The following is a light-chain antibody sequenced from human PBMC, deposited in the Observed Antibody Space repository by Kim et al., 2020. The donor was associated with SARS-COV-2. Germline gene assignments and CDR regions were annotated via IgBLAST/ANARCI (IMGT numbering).Light chain of an antibody. V-gene: IGKV1-8*01. Sequence: ASTGDRVTIPCRASQDISTYLAWYQQKPGKAPNLLIYAASTLQSGVPSRFSGSGSGTDFTLTISCLQSEDFATYYCQQYYSHPPTFGGGTKVDIK. CDR3: QQYYSHPPT. CDR2: AAS. J-gene: IGKJ4*01. CDR1: QDISTY.